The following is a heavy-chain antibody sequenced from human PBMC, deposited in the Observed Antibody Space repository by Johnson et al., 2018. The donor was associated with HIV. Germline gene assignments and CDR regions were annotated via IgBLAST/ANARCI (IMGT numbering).Heavy chain of an antibody. Sequence: VQLVESGGGLVQPGGSLRLSCAASGFTFSSYWMSWVRQAPGKGLEWMANIKQDGSEKYYADSVKGRFTISRDNAKNSLYLQMNSLRAEDTALYYCAKDSSTVVSDGAFDIWGQGTMVTVSS. CDR2: IKQDGSEK. D-gene: IGHD4-23*01. CDR1: GFTFSSYW. J-gene: IGHJ3*02. V-gene: IGHV3-7*05. CDR3: AKDSSTVVSDGAFDI.